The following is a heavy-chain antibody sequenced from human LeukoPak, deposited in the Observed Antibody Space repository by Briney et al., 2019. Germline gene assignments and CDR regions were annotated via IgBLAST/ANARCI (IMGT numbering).Heavy chain of an antibody. CDR2: MYYSGST. J-gene: IGHJ4*02. CDR3: ARQYYDNTGYYRFDY. CDR1: GDAITGSSYY. V-gene: IGHV4-39*01. Sequence: PSETLSLTCSVSGDAITGSSYYWGWIRQPPGKGLEWIGSMYYSGSTYSNPSLKSRVTMSADTSKNQFSLKLSSVSAADTAVYYCARQYYDNTGYYRFDYWGQGTLVTVSS. D-gene: IGHD3-22*01.